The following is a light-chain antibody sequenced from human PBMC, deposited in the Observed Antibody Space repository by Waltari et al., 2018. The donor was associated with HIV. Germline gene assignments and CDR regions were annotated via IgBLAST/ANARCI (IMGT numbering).Light chain of an antibody. J-gene: IGKJ1*01. V-gene: IGKV3-20*01. CDR1: QSVSSSY. CDR3: EPHGSAPPT. CDR2: GAS. Sequence: EIVLTQSPGTLSLSPGERATLSCRASQSVSSSYLAWYQQKPGQAPRLLIYGASSMPTGIPYRFSGSRSGTGFTPTISGLEPEDLAACYGEPHGSAPPTFGQGTKVEIK.